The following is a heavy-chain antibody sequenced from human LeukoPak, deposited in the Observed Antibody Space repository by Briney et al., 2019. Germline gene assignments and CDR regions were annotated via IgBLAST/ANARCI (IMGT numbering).Heavy chain of an antibody. CDR1: GGSISTYF. Sequence: SETLSLTCTVSGGSISTYFWSWIRQPPGKGLEWIGYIYYSGSTNYNPSLKSRVTISVDTSKNQFSLKLSSVTAADTAVYFCARYSYSSYYFDYWGQGTLVTVSS. J-gene: IGHJ4*02. D-gene: IGHD5-18*01. CDR3: ARYSYSSYYFDY. V-gene: IGHV4-59*01. CDR2: IYYSGST.